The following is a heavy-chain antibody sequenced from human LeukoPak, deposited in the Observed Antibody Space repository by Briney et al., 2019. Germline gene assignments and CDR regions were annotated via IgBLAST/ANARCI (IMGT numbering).Heavy chain of an antibody. CDR1: GYTFTSPG. D-gene: IGHD3-22*01. CDR2: ISAYNGNT. J-gene: IGHJ3*02. V-gene: IGHV1-18*01. CDR3: ARDGENYYDSSGYYPHDSFDI. Sequence: ASVKVSCKASGYTFTSPGVSWVRQAPGQGLEWMGWISAYNGNTNYAQKLQGRVTMTTDTSTSTAYMELRSLRSDDTAVYYCARDGENYYDSSGYYPHDSFDIWGQGTMVTVSS.